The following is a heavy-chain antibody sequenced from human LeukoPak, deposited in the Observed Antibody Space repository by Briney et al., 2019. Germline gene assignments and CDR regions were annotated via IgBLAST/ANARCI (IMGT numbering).Heavy chain of an antibody. Sequence: GGSLRLSCAASGFTVSSNYISWVRQPPGKGLEWVSIIYSGGSTYYADSVKGRFTISRDNSKNTVYLQMNSLRAEDTAVYYCGRTTAGSGNWFDPWGQGTLVTVSP. V-gene: IGHV3-53*01. CDR1: GFTVSSNY. CDR2: IYSGGST. CDR3: GRTTAGSGNWFDP. J-gene: IGHJ5*02. D-gene: IGHD6-13*01.